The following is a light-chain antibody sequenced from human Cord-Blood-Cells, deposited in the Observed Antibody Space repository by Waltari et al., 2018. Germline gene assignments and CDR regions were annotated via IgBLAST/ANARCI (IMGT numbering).Light chain of an antibody. Sequence: EIVLTQSPGTLSLSPGERATLSCRASQSVSSSYLAWYQQKPGQAPRLLIYGASSRATGIPDRFSGSRSGTDFTLTISRLEPEDCAVYYCQQYGSSLYTFGQGTKLEI. CDR2: GAS. J-gene: IGKJ2*01. CDR1: QSVSSSY. V-gene: IGKV3-20*01. CDR3: QQYGSSLYT.